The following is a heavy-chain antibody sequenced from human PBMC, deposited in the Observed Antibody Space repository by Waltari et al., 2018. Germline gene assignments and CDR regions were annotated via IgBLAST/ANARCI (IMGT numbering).Heavy chain of an antibody. CDR1: GYTFTSYA. Sequence: QVQLVQSGAEVKKPGASVKVSCKASGYTFTSYAMHWVRQAPGQRLEWMGWINAGNGNTKYSPEFQGRVTITRDTSASTAYMELSSLRSEDMAVYYCARDRRRGFGSGSSGSSKVGGWFDPWGQGTLVTVSS. CDR3: ARDRRRGFGSGSSGSSKVGGWFDP. V-gene: IGHV1-3*03. J-gene: IGHJ5*02. D-gene: IGHD3-10*01. CDR2: INAGNGNT.